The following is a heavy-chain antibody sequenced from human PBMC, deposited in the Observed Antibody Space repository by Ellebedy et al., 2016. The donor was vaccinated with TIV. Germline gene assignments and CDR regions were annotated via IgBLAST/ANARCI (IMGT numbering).Heavy chain of an antibody. V-gene: IGHV5-10-1*01. CDR1: GYSFTSYW. CDR3: AVSRFGELGWFDP. Sequence: GESLKISCKGSGYSFTSYWISWVRQMPGKGLEWMGRIDPSDSYTNYSPSFQGHVTISADKSISTAYLQWSSLKASDTAMYYCAVSRFGELGWFDPWGQGTLVTVSS. D-gene: IGHD3-10*01. CDR2: IDPSDSYT. J-gene: IGHJ5*02.